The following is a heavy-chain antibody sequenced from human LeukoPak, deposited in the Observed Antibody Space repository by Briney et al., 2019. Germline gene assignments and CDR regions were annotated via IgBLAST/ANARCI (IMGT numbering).Heavy chain of an antibody. CDR3: ANLPVPAAISDY. Sequence: GGSLRLSCAASGFTFSSYGMHWVRQAPGKGLEWVAFIRYDGSNKYYADSVKGRFTISRDNSKNTLYLQMSSLRPEDTAVYYCANLPVPAAISDYWGQGTLVTVSS. CDR2: IRYDGSNK. V-gene: IGHV3-30*02. J-gene: IGHJ4*02. D-gene: IGHD2-2*01. CDR1: GFTFSSYG.